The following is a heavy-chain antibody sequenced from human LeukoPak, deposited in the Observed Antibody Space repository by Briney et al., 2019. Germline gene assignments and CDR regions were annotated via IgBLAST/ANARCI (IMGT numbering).Heavy chain of an antibody. CDR1: GFTFSSYG. J-gene: IGHJ4*02. CDR2: ISYDGSNK. CDR3: AKEDDYGSGSNLDY. D-gene: IGHD3-10*01. Sequence: GGSLRLSCAASGFTFSSYGMHWVRQAPGKGLEWVAVISYDGSNKYYADSVKGRFTISRDNSKNTLYLQMNSLRAEDTAVYYCAKEDDYGSGSNLDYWGQGTLVTVSS. V-gene: IGHV3-30*18.